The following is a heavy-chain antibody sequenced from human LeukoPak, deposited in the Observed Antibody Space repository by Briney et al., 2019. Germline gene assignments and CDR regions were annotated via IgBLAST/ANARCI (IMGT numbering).Heavy chain of an antibody. J-gene: IGHJ6*03. CDR3: AKVGQWDLRYSYHMDV. D-gene: IGHD1-26*01. CDR2: ISGSGGGV. Sequence: GGSLRLSCAASGFTFSNHGMNWVRQAPGKGLEWVSAISGSGGGVSYADSVKGRFTISRDNSKNKLYLQLNSLGGEDTAIYYCAKVGQWDLRYSYHMDVWGKGTTVTVS. V-gene: IGHV3-23*01. CDR1: GFTFSNHG.